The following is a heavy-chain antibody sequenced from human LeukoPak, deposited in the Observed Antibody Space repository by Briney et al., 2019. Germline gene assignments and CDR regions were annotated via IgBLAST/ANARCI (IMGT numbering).Heavy chain of an antibody. D-gene: IGHD6-13*01. V-gene: IGHV3-20*04. CDR1: GFTFDDYG. J-gene: IGHJ4*02. CDR2: INWNGGST. CDR3: ARSGSSSWYGGLYYFDY. Sequence: SGGSLRLSCAASGFTFDDYGMSWVRQAPGKGLEWVSGINWNGGSTGYADSVKGRFTISRDNAKNSLYLQMNSLRAEDTALYYCARSGSSSWYGGLYYFDYWGQGTLVTVSS.